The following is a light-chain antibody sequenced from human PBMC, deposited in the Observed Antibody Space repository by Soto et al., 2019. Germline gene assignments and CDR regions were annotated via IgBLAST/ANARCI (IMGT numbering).Light chain of an antibody. CDR1: QSLSTY. CDR2: GPS. CDR3: QQYHSWPPT. V-gene: IGKV3-15*01. J-gene: IGKJ2*01. Sequence: EIVITQSPDTLSVSPGERSTLSCRASQSLSTYLAWYQQKPGQTPRLLIYGPSTRATGIPARFSGSGSGTEFTLTISSLQSEDLAVYYCQQYHSWPPTFGQGTKLEIK.